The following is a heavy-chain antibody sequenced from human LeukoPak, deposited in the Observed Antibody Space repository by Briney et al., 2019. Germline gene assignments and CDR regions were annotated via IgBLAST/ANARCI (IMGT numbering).Heavy chain of an antibody. J-gene: IGHJ4*02. D-gene: IGHD6-6*01. Sequence: GGSLRLSCAASGFTFSSYSMNWVRQAPGKGLQWVSYIAGGTIYYADSVKGRFTISRDNARNSLYLQMNSLRDDDTAVYYCARDRDSSFDYWGQGTLVTVSS. CDR2: IAGGTI. CDR3: ARDRDSSFDY. V-gene: IGHV3-48*02. CDR1: GFTFSSYS.